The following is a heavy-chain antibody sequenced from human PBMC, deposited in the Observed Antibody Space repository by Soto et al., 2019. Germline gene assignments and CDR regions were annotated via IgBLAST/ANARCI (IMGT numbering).Heavy chain of an antibody. J-gene: IGHJ6*02. CDR1: GHTFTGYY. V-gene: IGHV1-2*04. Sequence: GASVKVSCKASGHTFTGYYMHWVRQAPGQGLEWMGWINPNSGGTNYAQTFQGWVTMTRDTSISTAYMELSRLRSDDTAVYYCAMVDLYVTPTPQDVWGQGTTVTVSS. D-gene: IGHD3-16*01. CDR3: AMVDLYVTPTPQDV. CDR2: INPNSGGT.